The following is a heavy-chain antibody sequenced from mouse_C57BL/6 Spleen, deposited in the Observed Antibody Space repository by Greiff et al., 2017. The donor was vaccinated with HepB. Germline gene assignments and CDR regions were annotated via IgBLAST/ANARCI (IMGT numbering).Heavy chain of an antibody. CDR2: IDPSDSYT. CDR3: ARQLRLRAMDY. Sequence: VQLQQPGAELVKPGASVKLSCKASGYTFTSYWMQWVKQRPGQGLEWIGEIDPSDSYTNYNQKFKGKATLTVDTSSSTAYMQLSSLTSEDSAVYYCARQLRLRAMDYWGQGTSVTVSS. J-gene: IGHJ4*01. V-gene: IGHV1-50*01. D-gene: IGHD3-2*02. CDR1: GYTFTSYW.